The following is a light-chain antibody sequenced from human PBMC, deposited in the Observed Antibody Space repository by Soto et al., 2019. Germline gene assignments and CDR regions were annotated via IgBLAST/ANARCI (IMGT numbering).Light chain of an antibody. V-gene: IGLV2-23*01. CDR3: CSYAGSSTDVV. CDR1: SSDVGCYNL. CDR2: EGS. J-gene: IGLJ2*01. Sequence: QSALTQHASVSGSPGQSITISCTGTSSDVGCYNLVSWYQQHPGKAPKLMIYEGSKRPSGVSNRFSGSKSGNTASLTISGLQAEDEADYYCCSYAGSSTDVVFGGGTKVTVL.